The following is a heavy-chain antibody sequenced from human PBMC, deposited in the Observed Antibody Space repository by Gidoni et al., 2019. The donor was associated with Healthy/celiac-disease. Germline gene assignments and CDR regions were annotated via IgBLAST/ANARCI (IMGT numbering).Heavy chain of an antibody. CDR3: ARDRSLRIGGVGY. V-gene: IGHV3-21*01. J-gene: IGHJ4*02. CDR1: GFTFSSYS. D-gene: IGHD2-15*01. Sequence: EVQLVESGGGLVKPGGSLRLSCAASGFTFSSYSMNWVRPAPGKGLEWVSSISSSSSYIYYADSVKGRFTISRDNAKNSLYLQMNSLRAEDTAVYYCARDRSLRIGGVGYWGQGTQVTVSS. CDR2: ISSSSSYI.